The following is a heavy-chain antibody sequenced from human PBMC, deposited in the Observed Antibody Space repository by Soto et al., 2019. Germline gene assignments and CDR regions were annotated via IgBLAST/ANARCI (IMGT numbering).Heavy chain of an antibody. CDR3: AKISGHSSGLYPALWYFDL. CDR1: GGTFSSYA. J-gene: IGHJ2*01. D-gene: IGHD6-19*01. V-gene: IGHV1-69*05. CDR2: IIPIFGTA. Sequence: QVQRVQSGAEVKKPGSSVKVSCKASGGTFSSYAISWVRQAPGQGLEWMGGIIPIFGTANYAQKFQGRVTITPDESTSTAYMELRSLRSEDTAVYYYAKISGHSSGLYPALWYFDLWCRPTLVTVFS.